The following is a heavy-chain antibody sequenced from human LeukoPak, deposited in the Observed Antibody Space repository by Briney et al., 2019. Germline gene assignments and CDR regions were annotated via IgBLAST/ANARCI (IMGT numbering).Heavy chain of an antibody. Sequence: PGGSLRLSCAASGFSFSTSAMHWVRQAPGKGLEWVAVTSSDESIKLYADSVKGRFTISRDNAKNSLYLQMNSLRAEDTAVYYCARVLSYDSSGYLDYWGQGTLVTVSS. D-gene: IGHD3-22*01. CDR3: ARVLSYDSSGYLDY. CDR1: GFSFSTSA. V-gene: IGHV3-30-3*01. J-gene: IGHJ4*02. CDR2: TSSDESIK.